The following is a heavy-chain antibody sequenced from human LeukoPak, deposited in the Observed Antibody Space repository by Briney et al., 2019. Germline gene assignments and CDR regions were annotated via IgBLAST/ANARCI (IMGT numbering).Heavy chain of an antibody. CDR2: IYYSGTT. CDR1: GGSISSGGYY. Sequence: SETLSLTCTVSGGSISSGGYYWTWIRQHPGKGLEWIGRIYYSGTTYYNPSLKSRVTISVDTSKNQFSLKLSSVTAADTAVYYCARDPHPYFCSSISCYENAFDIWGQGTMVTVSS. V-gene: IGHV4-30-4*08. CDR3: ARDPHPYFCSSISCYENAFDI. D-gene: IGHD2-2*01. J-gene: IGHJ3*02.